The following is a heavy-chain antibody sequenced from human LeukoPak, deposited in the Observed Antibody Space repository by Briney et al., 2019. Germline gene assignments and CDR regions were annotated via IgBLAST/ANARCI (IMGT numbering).Heavy chain of an antibody. D-gene: IGHD4-17*01. CDR1: GFTFNPYA. Sequence: GGSLRLSCAASGFTFNPYAIHWVRQAPGKGLKWLAISSYDGSNDHYADSVKGRFTISRDNAKNTLYLQMNSLRIEDTAVYYCARDKDAYGDYSAAFDIWGQATRVTVSP. V-gene: IGHV3-30-3*01. J-gene: IGHJ3*02. CDR3: ARDKDAYGDYSAAFDI. CDR2: SSYDGSND.